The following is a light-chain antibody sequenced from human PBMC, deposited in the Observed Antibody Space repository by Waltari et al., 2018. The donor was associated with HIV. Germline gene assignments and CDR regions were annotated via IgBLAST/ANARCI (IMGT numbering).Light chain of an antibody. CDR1: SSNIGSNY. J-gene: IGLJ2*01. CDR3: AAWDTSLSGSVV. CDR2: RNN. V-gene: IGLV1-47*01. Sequence: QSVLTQPPSASGTPGQRVTISCSGSSSNIGSNYVYWYHQLPGTAPKLLIYRNNQLPSGVPDRFSGSKSGTSASLAISGLRSEDEADYYCAAWDTSLSGSVVFGGGTKLTVL.